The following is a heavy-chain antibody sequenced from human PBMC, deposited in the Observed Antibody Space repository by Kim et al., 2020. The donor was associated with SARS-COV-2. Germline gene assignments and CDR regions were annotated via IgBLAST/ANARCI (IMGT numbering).Heavy chain of an antibody. CDR1: GGTFSSYA. Sequence: SVKVSCKASGGTFSSYAISWVRQAPGQVLEWMGRIIPILGIANYAQKFQGRVTITADKSTSTAYMELSSLRSEDTAVYYCASYGIAVAGFDYWGQGTLVTVSS. CDR2: IIPILGIA. V-gene: IGHV1-69*04. CDR3: ASYGIAVAGFDY. J-gene: IGHJ4*02. D-gene: IGHD6-19*01.